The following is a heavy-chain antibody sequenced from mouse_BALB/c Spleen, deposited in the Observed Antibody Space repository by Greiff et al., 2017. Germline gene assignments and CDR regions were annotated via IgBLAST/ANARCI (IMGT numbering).Heavy chain of an antibody. V-gene: IGHV5-6-3*01. J-gene: IGHJ4*01. CDR2: INSNGGST. CDR3: ARDVPSYYHYAMDY. Sequence: EVQVVESGGGLVKPGGSLKLSCAASGFAFSSYDMSWVRQTPDKRLELVATINSNGGSTYYPDSVKGRFTISRDNAKNTLYLQMSSLKSEDTAMYYCARDVPSYYHYAMDYWGQGTSVTVSS. CDR1: GFAFSSYD. D-gene: IGHD1-1*01.